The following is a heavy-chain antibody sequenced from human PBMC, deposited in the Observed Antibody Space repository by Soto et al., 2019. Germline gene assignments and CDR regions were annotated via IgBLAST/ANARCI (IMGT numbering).Heavy chain of an antibody. D-gene: IGHD2-21*02. J-gene: IGHJ4*02. CDR2: ITGNAANT. V-gene: IGHV3-23*01. Sequence: PGWSLRLFCYASRFTCGGYAMSWVRQAPGKGLEWVSGITGNAANTVYADSVKGRFTISRDNSKNALYLQLNSLRAEDTAVYFCAKAARDCGGDCYSSYFDSWGKGALV. CDR1: RFTCGGYA. CDR3: AKAARDCGGDCYSSYFDS.